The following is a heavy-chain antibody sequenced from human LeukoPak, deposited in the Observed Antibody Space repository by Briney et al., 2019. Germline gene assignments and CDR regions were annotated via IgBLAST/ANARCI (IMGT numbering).Heavy chain of an antibody. J-gene: IGHJ3*01. D-gene: IGHD6-6*01. V-gene: IGHV3-7*03. Sequence: GGSLRLSCAVSGFTFSGFWMSWSRQAPGKGLEWVASINSDGSEGFYADVVKGRFTISRDNAKNSLYLQINSLRAEDTAVYYCARSSYSSSSSVWGQGTMVTVSS. CDR3: ARSSYSSSSSV. CDR1: GFTFSGFW. CDR2: INSDGSEG.